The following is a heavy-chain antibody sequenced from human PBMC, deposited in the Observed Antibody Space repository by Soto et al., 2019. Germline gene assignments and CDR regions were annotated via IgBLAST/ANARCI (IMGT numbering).Heavy chain of an antibody. Sequence: QVQLQESGPGLVKPSGTLSLTCAVSSGSISSSNWWSRVRQPPGKGLEWIGEIYHSGSTNYNPSLKSRVTISVDKSKNQFSLKLSSVTAADTAVYYCARTGLRIDYGDRGYYFDYWGQGTLVTVSS. CDR1: SGSISSSNW. D-gene: IGHD4-17*01. J-gene: IGHJ4*02. CDR3: ARTGLRIDYGDRGYYFDY. V-gene: IGHV4-4*02. CDR2: IYHSGST.